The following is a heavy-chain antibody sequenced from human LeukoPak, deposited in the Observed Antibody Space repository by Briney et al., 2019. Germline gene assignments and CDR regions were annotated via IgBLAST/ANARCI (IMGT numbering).Heavy chain of an antibody. D-gene: IGHD1-7*01. CDR1: GGSFSGYY. J-gene: IGHJ4*02. CDR2: INHSGST. CDR3: ARGRKVYWNSPVLDY. V-gene: IGHV4-34*01. Sequence: PLETLSLTCAVYGGSFSGYYWSWIRQPPGKGLEWIGEINHSGSTNYNPSLKRRVTISVDTSKNQFSLKLSSVTAADTAVYYCARGRKVYWNSPVLDYWGQGTLVTVSS.